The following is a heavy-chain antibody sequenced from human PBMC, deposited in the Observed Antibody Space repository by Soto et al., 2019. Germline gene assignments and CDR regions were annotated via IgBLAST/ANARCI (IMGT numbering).Heavy chain of an antibody. CDR3: ASLYDSGGRLDY. V-gene: IGHV4-30-4*01. D-gene: IGHD3-22*01. Sequence: SETLSLTCTVSGGSLSSWDYFWSWIRQPPGRDLEWIGHISYSGGPYYNPSLRSRLALSVDTSRNQFSLRLLSVTASDTAMYYCASLYDSGGRLDYWGQGALVTVSS. CDR2: ISYSGGP. CDR1: GGSLSSWDYF. J-gene: IGHJ4*02.